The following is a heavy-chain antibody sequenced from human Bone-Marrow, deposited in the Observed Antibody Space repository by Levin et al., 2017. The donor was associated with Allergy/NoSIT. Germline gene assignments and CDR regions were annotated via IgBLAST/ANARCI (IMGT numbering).Heavy chain of an antibody. CDR3: ARGWAYYYGSGDFDY. J-gene: IGHJ4*02. CDR2: ISSSGSTI. Sequence: GESLKISCAASGFTFSDYYMSWIRQAPGKGLEWVSYISSSGSTIYYADSVKGRFTISRDNAKNSLYLQMNSLRAEDTAVYYCARGWAYYYGSGDFDYWGQGTLVTVSS. D-gene: IGHD3-10*01. CDR1: GFTFSDYY. V-gene: IGHV3-11*01.